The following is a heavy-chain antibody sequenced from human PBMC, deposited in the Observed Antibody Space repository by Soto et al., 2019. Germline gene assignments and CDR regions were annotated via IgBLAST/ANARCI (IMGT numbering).Heavy chain of an antibody. CDR2: ITSDTKTI. CDR3: ARSVEGHFDY. Sequence: EVQLVESGRGLVQPGGSLRLSCAASGFRFNIYSMNWVRQAPGKGLEWSAYITSDTKTIKYADSVKGRFTISRDNDNNLVYLQMNSLRDEDTAVYYCARSVEGHFDYWGQGTVVTVSA. CDR1: GFRFNIYS. J-gene: IGHJ4*02. V-gene: IGHV3-48*02. D-gene: IGHD6-19*01.